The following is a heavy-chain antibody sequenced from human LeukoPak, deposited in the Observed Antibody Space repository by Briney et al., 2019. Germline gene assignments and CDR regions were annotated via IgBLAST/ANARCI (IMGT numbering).Heavy chain of an antibody. Sequence: PGGSLRLSCAASAFTFSNYRVTWVRQAPGKGLEWVAVIWYDGSNKYYADSVKGRFTISRDNSKNTLYLQMNSLRAEDTAVYYCARDQTRRLRFLEWLLGAYGMDVWGQGTTVTVSS. CDR2: IWYDGSNK. D-gene: IGHD3-3*01. CDR1: AFTFSNYR. CDR3: ARDQTRRLRFLEWLLGAYGMDV. V-gene: IGHV3-33*08. J-gene: IGHJ6*02.